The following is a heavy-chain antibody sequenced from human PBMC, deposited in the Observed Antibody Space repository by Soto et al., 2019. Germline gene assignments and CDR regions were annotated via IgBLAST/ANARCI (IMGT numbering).Heavy chain of an antibody. J-gene: IGHJ4*02. V-gene: IGHV3-15*01. CDR2: IKTKAEGVTT. CDR1: GFTFNTAW. CDR3: AADTPVFGQGEFEY. D-gene: IGHD2-2*01. Sequence: PGGSLRISCEASGFTFNTAWITWLRQAPGKGLEWVALIKTKAEGVTTHYATPVKGRFTVSRDDSKNTVYLQVNSLKTEDTAMYYCAADTPVFGQGEFEYWGQGTQVTVSS.